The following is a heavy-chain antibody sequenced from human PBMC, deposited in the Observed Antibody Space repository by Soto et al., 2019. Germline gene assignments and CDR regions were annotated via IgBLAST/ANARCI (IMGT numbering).Heavy chain of an antibody. Sequence: SVKVSCKASGGTFSSYTISWVRQAPGQGLEWMGRIIPILGIANYAQKFQGRVTITADKSTSTAYMELSSLRSEDTAVYYCATGYYYDSSGYYWPYGMDVWGQGTTVPVSS. D-gene: IGHD3-22*01. CDR1: GGTFSSYT. V-gene: IGHV1-69*02. CDR3: ATGYYYDSSGYYWPYGMDV. J-gene: IGHJ6*02. CDR2: IIPILGIA.